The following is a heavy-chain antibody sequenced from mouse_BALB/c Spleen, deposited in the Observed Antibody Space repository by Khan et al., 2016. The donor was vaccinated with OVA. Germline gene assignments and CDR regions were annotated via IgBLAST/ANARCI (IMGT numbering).Heavy chain of an antibody. V-gene: IGHV5-6*01. D-gene: IGHD4-1*01. CDR1: GFTFSSYS. CDR3: ASHLTGSFAY. J-gene: IGHJ3*01. CDR2: ISSGGDYT. Sequence: EVHLVESGGDLVKPGGSLKLSCAASGFTFSSYSMSWVRQTPDKRLEWVATISSGGDYTYYPDNVKGRFTISRDNAKNTLYLQMSSLKSEDTATYYCASHLTGSFAYWGQGTLVTVSA.